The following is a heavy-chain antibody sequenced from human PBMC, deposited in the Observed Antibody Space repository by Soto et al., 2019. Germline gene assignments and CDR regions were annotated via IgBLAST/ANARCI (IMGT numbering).Heavy chain of an antibody. CDR3: AKNLPAITMVRGVNGDSFDY. CDR1: GFTFSSYA. CDR2: ISGSGGST. J-gene: IGHJ4*02. D-gene: IGHD3-10*01. V-gene: IGHV3-23*01. Sequence: EVQLLESGGGLVQPGGSLRLSCAASGFTFSSYAMSWVRQAPGKGLEWVSAISGSGGSTYYADSVKGRFTISRDNSKNTLYLQMNSLRAEDTAVYYCAKNLPAITMVRGVNGDSFDYWGQGTLVTVSS.